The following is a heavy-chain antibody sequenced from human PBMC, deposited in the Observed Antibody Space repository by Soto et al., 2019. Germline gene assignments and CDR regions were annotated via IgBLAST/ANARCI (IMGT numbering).Heavy chain of an antibody. D-gene: IGHD1-26*01. CDR3: ARLSGTYNDRYFDY. CDR1: GGSTSSSNYQ. Sequence: QLQLQESGPGLVKPSETLSLTCTVSGGSTSSSNYQWVWIRQPPGKGLEWIGNVYYNGNTYYNPSLKSRLTICVDTSNNQFSLKVKSVTAADTAVYYCARLSGTYNDRYFDYWGQGTLVTVSS. V-gene: IGHV4-39*01. J-gene: IGHJ4*02. CDR2: VYYNGNT.